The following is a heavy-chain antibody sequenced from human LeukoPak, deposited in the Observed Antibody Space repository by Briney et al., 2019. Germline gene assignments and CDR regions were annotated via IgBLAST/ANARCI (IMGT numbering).Heavy chain of an antibody. Sequence: SQTLSLTCAISGDSDYLCCDAWNWITRTTSRGLEWLRQTYYKPKWFNDYALSVQSRITINPDTSSNQGSLQLNSVTPEDTAVYYWVGGVAESGFDYWGEGTLVTVSS. CDR1: GDSDYLCCDA. J-gene: IGHJ4*02. CDR3: VGGVAESGFDY. CDR2: TYYKPKWFN. D-gene: IGHD3-10*01. V-gene: IGHV6-1*01.